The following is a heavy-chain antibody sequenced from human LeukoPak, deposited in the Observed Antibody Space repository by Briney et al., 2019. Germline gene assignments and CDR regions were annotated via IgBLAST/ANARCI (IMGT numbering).Heavy chain of an antibody. CDR3: AKDERNWNYNLASQTYD. D-gene: IGHD1-7*01. Sequence: GGSLRLSCAASGFTFSSYAMSWVRQAPGKGLEWVSGISGSGVNTYYADSVKGRFTISRDNSKNTLYLQMNSLRAEDTAVYYCAKDERNWNYNLASQTYDWGQGTLVTVSS. J-gene: IGHJ4*02. CDR2: ISGSGVNT. V-gene: IGHV3-23*01. CDR1: GFTFSSYA.